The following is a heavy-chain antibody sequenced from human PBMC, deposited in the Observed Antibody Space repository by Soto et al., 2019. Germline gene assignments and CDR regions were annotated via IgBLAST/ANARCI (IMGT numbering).Heavy chain of an antibody. CDR1: GFTFSDHY. CDR2: IRNKGNSYTT. D-gene: IGHD6-13*01. V-gene: IGHV3-72*01. Sequence: EVLLVESGGGLVQPGGSLRLSCAASGFTFSDHYMDWVRQAPGKGLEWIGRIRNKGNSYTTEYVASVKGRFTISRDDSQNSLYLQMNSLKTEDTAVYYCAKDLGFYSSTWHYLDYWGQGTLVTVSS. J-gene: IGHJ4*02. CDR3: AKDLGFYSSTWHYLDY.